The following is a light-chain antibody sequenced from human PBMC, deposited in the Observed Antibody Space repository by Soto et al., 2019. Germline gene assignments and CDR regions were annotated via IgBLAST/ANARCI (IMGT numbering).Light chain of an antibody. CDR1: QSVRNNY. J-gene: IGKJ4*01. V-gene: IGKV3-20*01. CDR2: DAS. CDR3: QQYGSSPLT. Sequence: EVVRSRSPWTLSLSPGERATLSCRASQSVRNNYLAWYQQRPGQAPRFLIYDASTRATGIPDRFSGSGSGTDFTLTISRLEPEDFAVYYCQQYGSSPLTFGGGTKVDIK.